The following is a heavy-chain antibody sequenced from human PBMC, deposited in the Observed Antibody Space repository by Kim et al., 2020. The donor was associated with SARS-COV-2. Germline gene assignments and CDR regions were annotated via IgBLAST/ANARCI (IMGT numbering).Heavy chain of an antibody. CDR3: ARDASNFHSYGYDY. J-gene: IGHJ4*02. CDR1: GGSISSSNW. CDR2: IYHSGST. Sequence: SETLSLTCAVSGGSISSSNWWSWVRQPPGKGLEWIGEIYHSGSTNYNPSLKSRVTISVDKSKNQFSLKLSSVTAADTAVYYCARDASNFHSYGYDYWGQGTLVTVSS. D-gene: IGHD5-18*01. V-gene: IGHV4-4*02.